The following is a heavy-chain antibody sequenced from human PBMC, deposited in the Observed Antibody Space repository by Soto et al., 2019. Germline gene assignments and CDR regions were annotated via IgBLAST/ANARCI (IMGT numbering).Heavy chain of an antibody. V-gene: IGHV4-59*01. CDR1: GGSISGYY. CDR2: VYYSGGA. Sequence: SETLSLTCTVSGGSISGYYWSWIRQPPGKGLEWIGNVYYSGGAKYNPSVKRRVSISVDTSKNQFSLNLSSVTAADTAVYYCAKAFKNWNDVLYYYYGMDVWGQGTTVTVSS. D-gene: IGHD1-1*01. CDR3: AKAFKNWNDVLYYYYGMDV. J-gene: IGHJ6*02.